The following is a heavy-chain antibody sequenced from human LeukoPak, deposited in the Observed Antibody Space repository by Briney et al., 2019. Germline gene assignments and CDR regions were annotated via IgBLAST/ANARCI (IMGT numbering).Heavy chain of an antibody. Sequence: SVKVSCKASGGTFSSYAISWVRQAPGQGLEWMGRIIPILGIANYAQKFQGRVTITADKSTSTAYMELSSLRAEDTAVYYCARDPSSSGWYFQGKFDYWGQGTLVTVSS. CDR2: IIPILGIA. CDR3: ARDPSSSGWYFQGKFDY. V-gene: IGHV1-69*04. CDR1: GGTFSSYA. D-gene: IGHD6-19*01. J-gene: IGHJ4*02.